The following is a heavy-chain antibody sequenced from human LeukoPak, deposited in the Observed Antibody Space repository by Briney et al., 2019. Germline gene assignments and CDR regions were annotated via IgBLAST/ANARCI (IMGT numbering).Heavy chain of an antibody. Sequence: PSETLSLTCTVSGYSISLGYYWGWIRQPPGKGLEWIGSFYHTGRTYFNPSLKSRVTVSGDTSKNQFSLKLSSVTAADTAVYYCARGPIAATEYYMDVWGKGTTVTVSS. J-gene: IGHJ6*03. CDR1: GYSISLGYY. CDR3: ARGPIAATEYYMDV. D-gene: IGHD6-13*01. V-gene: IGHV4-38-2*02. CDR2: FYHTGRT.